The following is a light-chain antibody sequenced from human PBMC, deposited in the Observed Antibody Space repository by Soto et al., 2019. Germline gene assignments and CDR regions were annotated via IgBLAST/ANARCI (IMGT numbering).Light chain of an antibody. CDR3: LSFDSSLSVV. CDR2: GNT. CDR1: SSNIGAGYD. J-gene: IGLJ2*01. Sequence: QSVLTQPPSVSGAPGQRVTISCTGSSSNIGAGYDVHWYQQLPGRAPKLLIYGNTNRPSGVPHRFSGSKSGTSASLAITGLQAEDEADYYCLSFDSSLSVVFGGGTKVTVL. V-gene: IGLV1-40*01.